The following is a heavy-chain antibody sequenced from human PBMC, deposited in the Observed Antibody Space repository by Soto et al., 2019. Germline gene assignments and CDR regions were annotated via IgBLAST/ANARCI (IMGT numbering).Heavy chain of an antibody. CDR3: TRVGPYCGGDCYSPPP. D-gene: IGHD2-21*02. J-gene: IGHJ5*02. Sequence: SETLSLTCTVSGYSIRNGYYWGWIRQPPGKGLEWIGTIYHSGSTYYNPSLKSRVTISVDASENHFSLKLSSVTAADTAVYYCTRVGPYCGGDCYSPPPWGQGTLVTVSS. CDR1: GYSIRNGYY. CDR2: IYHSGST. V-gene: IGHV4-38-2*02.